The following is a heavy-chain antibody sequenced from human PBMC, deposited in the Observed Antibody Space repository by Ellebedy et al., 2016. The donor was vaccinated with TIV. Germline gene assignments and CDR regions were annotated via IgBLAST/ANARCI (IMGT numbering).Heavy chain of an antibody. CDR3: ARALAALWFDP. Sequence: SETLSLXCTVSGGFITNDYWSWIRQPPGKGLEWIGYIFYSGSTNYNPSLQSRVTISVDTSRNQFSLKLKSVTAADTAVYYCARALAALWFDPWGQGTPVTVSS. J-gene: IGHJ5*02. V-gene: IGHV4-59*01. CDR1: GGFITNDY. CDR2: IFYSGST. D-gene: IGHD6-6*01.